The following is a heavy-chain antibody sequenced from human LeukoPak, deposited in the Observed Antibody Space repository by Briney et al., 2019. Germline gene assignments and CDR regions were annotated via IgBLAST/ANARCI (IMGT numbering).Heavy chain of an antibody. Sequence: PGGSLRLSCVGSGFTFTSYAFNWVRQAPGKGLEGVASISSHGSYIYHAESVKGRFTISRDDAENSVFLQMNSLRVEDTAVYYCARDGQWELTYYFDHWGQGVRVTVSS. CDR2: ISSHGSYI. J-gene: IGHJ4*02. CDR1: GFTFTSYA. V-gene: IGHV3-21*06. CDR3: ARDGQWELTYYFDH. D-gene: IGHD1-26*01.